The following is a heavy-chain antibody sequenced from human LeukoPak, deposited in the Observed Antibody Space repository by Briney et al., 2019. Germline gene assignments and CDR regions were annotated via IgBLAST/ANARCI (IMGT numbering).Heavy chain of an antibody. V-gene: IGHV1-46*01. CDR3: ARDDRAVAGYYRYNWFDP. CDR2: INPSGGST. CDR1: GYTFTSYY. D-gene: IGHD3-9*01. J-gene: IGHJ5*02. Sequence: ASVKVSCKASGYTFTSYYMHWVRQAPGQGLEWMGIINPSGGSTSYAQKFQGRVTMTRDMSTSTVYMELSSLRSDDTAVYYCARDDRAVAGYYRYNWFDPWGQGTLVTVSS.